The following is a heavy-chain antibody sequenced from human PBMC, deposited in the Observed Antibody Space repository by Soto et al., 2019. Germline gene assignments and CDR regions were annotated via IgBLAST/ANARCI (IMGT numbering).Heavy chain of an antibody. CDR1: GFTFSSSA. V-gene: IGHV3-30-3*01. CDR3: ERDKSPYSSGWHNRHFEY. J-gene: IGHJ4*02. D-gene: IGHD6-19*01. CDR2: MSYDGSNK. Sequence: QVQLVESGGGVVQPGRSLRLSCAAFGFTFSSSAMHWVRQAPGKGLEWGPVMSYDGSNKYYVDSVKGRFTISRDNYKNTLYLQMNSLRAEDTAVYDCERDKSPYSSGWHNRHFEYWGQGTLVTFSS.